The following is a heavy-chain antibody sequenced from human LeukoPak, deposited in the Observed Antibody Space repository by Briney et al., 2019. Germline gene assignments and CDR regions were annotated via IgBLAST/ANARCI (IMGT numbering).Heavy chain of an antibody. J-gene: IGHJ4*02. CDR3: ARDSRLGIIVGATIFDY. CDR1: GGTFSSYA. CDR2: IIPIFGTA. V-gene: IGHV1-69*13. Sequence: EASVKVSCKASGGTFSSYAISWVRQAPGQGLEWMGRIIPIFGTANYAQKFQGRVTITADESTSTAYMELSSLRSEDTAVYYCARDSRLGIIVGATIFDYWGQGTLVTVSS. D-gene: IGHD1-26*01.